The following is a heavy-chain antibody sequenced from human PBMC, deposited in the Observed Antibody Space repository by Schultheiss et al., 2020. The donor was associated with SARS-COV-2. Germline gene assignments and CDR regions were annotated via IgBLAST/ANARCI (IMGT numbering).Heavy chain of an antibody. V-gene: IGHV4-61*02. Sequence: SQTLSLTCTVSGGSVSSGSYYWSWIRQPAGKGLEWIGRIYTSGSTNYNPSLKSRVTMSVDTSKNQFSLKLSSVTAADTAVYYCARGYGNYGPGWFDPWGQGTLVTVSS. CDR2: IYTSGST. CDR1: GGSVSSGSYY. D-gene: IGHD4-11*01. J-gene: IGHJ5*02. CDR3: ARGYGNYGPGWFDP.